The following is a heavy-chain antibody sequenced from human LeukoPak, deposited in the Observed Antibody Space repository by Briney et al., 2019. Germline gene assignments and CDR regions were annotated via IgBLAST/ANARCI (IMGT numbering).Heavy chain of an antibody. CDR1: GFTFGTYN. CDR3: AELGITMIGGV. D-gene: IGHD3-10*02. J-gene: IGHJ6*04. Sequence: GGSLRLSCAASGFTFGTYNMNWVRQAPGKGLEWVSSISGSSSYIYYADSVKGRFSISRDNAKNSLYLQMNSLRAEDTAVYYCAELGITMIGGVWGKGTTVTISS. V-gene: IGHV3-21*01. CDR2: ISGSSSYI.